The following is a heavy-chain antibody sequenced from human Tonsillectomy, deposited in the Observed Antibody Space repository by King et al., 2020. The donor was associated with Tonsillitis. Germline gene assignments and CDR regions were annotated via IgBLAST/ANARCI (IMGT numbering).Heavy chain of an antibody. J-gene: IGHJ4*02. Sequence: VQLVESGGGLVQPGGSLRLSCVASGFTFSSYWMHWVRQAPGKGLVWVSRIKSDGGSTNYADSVKGRFTISRDNAKNTVYLQMNSLRADDTAVYYCGRGNHYASDYWGQGTLVTVSS. CDR2: IKSDGGST. CDR3: GRGNHYASDY. V-gene: IGHV3-74*01. D-gene: IGHD3-10*01. CDR1: GFTFSSYW.